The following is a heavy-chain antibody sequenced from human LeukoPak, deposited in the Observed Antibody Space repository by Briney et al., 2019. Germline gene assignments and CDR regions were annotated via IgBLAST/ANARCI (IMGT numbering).Heavy chain of an antibody. CDR2: ISRSGSAM. CDR3: ARDPNSGTYDPYFDY. D-gene: IGHD1-26*01. J-gene: IGHJ4*02. CDR1: GFTFSSYE. V-gene: IGHV3-48*03. Sequence: GGSLRLSCAASGFTFSSYEMNWVRQAPGTGLEWVSYISRSGSAMLYADSVKGRFIISRDNAKNSLFLQMNSLRAEDTAVYYCARDPNSGTYDPYFDYWGQGTLVTVSS.